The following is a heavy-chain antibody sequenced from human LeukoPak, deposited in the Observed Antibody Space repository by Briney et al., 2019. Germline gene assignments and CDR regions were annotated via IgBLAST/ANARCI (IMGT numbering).Heavy chain of an antibody. J-gene: IGHJ4*02. Sequence: ASVKVSCKASGYTFTSYYMHWVRQAPGQGLEWMGIINPSGGSTSYAQKFQGRVTMTRDTSTSTVYMELSSLRSEDTAVYYCARVPRIGYCSGGSCYDYWGQGTLVTVSS. CDR2: INPSGGST. CDR3: ARVPRIGYCSGGSCYDY. CDR1: GYTFTSYY. V-gene: IGHV1-46*01. D-gene: IGHD2-15*01.